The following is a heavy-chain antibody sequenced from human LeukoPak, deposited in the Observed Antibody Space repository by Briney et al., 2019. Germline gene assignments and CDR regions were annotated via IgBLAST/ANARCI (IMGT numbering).Heavy chain of an antibody. D-gene: IGHD2-21*01. Sequence: GASVKVSCKASGHTFTGYYMHWVRQAPGQGLEWMGWINPNSGGTNYAQKFQGRVTMTRDTSISTAYMELSRLRSDDTAVYYCAESDKRGDWFDPWGQGTLVTVSS. V-gene: IGHV1-2*02. J-gene: IGHJ5*02. CDR2: INPNSGGT. CDR1: GHTFTGYY. CDR3: AESDKRGDWFDP.